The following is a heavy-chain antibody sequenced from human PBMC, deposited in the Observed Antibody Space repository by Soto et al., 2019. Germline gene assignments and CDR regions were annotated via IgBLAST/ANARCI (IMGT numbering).Heavy chain of an antibody. CDR3: ARVPPYSSGWTDAFDI. J-gene: IGHJ3*02. Sequence: PSETLSLTCAVSGGSISSSNWWSWVRQPPGKGLGWIGEIYHSGSTNYNPSLKSRVTISVDKSKNQFSLKLSSVTAADTAVYYCARVPPYSSGWTDAFDIWGQGTMVTVSS. CDR1: GGSISSSNW. D-gene: IGHD6-19*01. CDR2: IYHSGST. V-gene: IGHV4-4*02.